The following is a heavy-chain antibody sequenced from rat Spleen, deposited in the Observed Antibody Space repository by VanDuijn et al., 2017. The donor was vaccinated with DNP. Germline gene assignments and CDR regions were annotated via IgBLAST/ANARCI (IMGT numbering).Heavy chain of an antibody. V-gene: IGHV2-72*01. CDR1: GFSLTSNG. CDR2: IRAGGST. D-gene: IGHD1-7*01. J-gene: IGHJ4*01. Sequence: QVQLEESGPGLMQPSETLSLTCTVSGFSLTSNGVGWVRQPLGKGLVWMGTIRAGGSTNYNSAVQSRLSISRDTSKSQVFLKMNSLQPEDTGPYYCARHAPHTTGPDYYAMDAWGQGTSVTVSS. CDR3: ARHAPHTTGPDYYAMDA.